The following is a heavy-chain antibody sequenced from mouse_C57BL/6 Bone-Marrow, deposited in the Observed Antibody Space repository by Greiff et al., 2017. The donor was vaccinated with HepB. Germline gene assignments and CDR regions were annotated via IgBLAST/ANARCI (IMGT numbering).Heavy chain of an antibody. Sequence: DVKLQESGGGLVQPKGSLKLSCAASGFTFNTYAMHWVRQAPGKGLEWVARIRSKSSNYATYYADSVKDRFTISRDDSQSMLYLQMNNLKTEDTAMYYCVRAFYYGSLWWYFDVWGTGTTVTVSS. D-gene: IGHD1-1*01. CDR3: VRAFYYGSLWWYFDV. CDR2: IRSKSSNYAT. CDR1: GFTFNTYA. V-gene: IGHV10-3*01. J-gene: IGHJ1*03.